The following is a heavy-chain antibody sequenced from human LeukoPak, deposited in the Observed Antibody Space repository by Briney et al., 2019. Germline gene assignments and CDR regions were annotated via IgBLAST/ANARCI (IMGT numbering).Heavy chain of an antibody. D-gene: IGHD5-18*01. CDR3: ARGYSYGRGPFDY. CDR2: IYYSGST. CDR1: GGSISSGSYY. J-gene: IGHJ4*02. Sequence: SETLSLTCSVSGGSISSGSYYWSWIRQPTGKGLEWIGYIYYSGSTNYNPSLKSRVTISVDTSKNQFSLKLSSVTAADTAVYYCARGYSYGRGPFDYWGQGTLVTVSS. V-gene: IGHV4-61*01.